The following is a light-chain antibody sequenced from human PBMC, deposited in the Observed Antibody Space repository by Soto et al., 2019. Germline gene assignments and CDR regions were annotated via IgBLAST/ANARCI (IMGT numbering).Light chain of an antibody. CDR2: AAY. J-gene: IGKJ4*01. V-gene: IGKV1-9*01. CDR1: QGMSSY. Sequence: IQVTQSPSSLSASVGDRITITCRVSQGMSSYLAWYQQKPGKAPKLLIYAAYTLQSGVPSTFNGGGSGSDFTLTISNLQPEDIATYYCQQVNTSHSFGGGTQVEIQ. CDR3: QQVNTSHS.